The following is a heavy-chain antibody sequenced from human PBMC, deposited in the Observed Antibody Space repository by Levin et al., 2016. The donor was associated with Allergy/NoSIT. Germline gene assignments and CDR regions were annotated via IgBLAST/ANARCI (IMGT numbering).Heavy chain of an antibody. J-gene: IGHJ4*02. D-gene: IGHD3-3*01. V-gene: IGHV3-23*01. CDR2: ISGSGGST. CDR1: GFTFSSYA. CDR3: ARTGPYDFWSGYPLYFDY. Sequence: GESLKISCAASGFTFSSYAMSWVRQAPGKGLEWVSAISGSGGSTYYADSVKGRFTISRDNSKNTLYLQMNSLRAEDTAVYYCARTGPYDFWSGYPLYFDYWGQGTLVTVSS.